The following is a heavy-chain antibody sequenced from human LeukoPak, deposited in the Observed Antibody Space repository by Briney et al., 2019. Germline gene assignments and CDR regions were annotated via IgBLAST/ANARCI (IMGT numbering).Heavy chain of an antibody. CDR1: GFTFSSYS. J-gene: IGHJ4*02. D-gene: IGHD2-2*01. Sequence: GGSLRLSCAASGFTFSSYSMNWVPQAPGKGLEWVSSISSSSSYIYYADSVKGRFTISRDNAKNSLYLQMNSMRAEDTAVYYCARVGYCSSTSCYGDDCWGEGTLVTV. V-gene: IGHV3-21*01. CDR2: ISSSSSYI. CDR3: ARVGYCSSTSCYGDDC.